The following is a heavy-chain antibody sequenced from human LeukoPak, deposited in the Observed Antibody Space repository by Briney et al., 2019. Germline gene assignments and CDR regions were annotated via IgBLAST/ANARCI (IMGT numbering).Heavy chain of an antibody. Sequence: PSETLSLTCTVSGGSISSYYWSWIRQPPGKGLEWIGCIYYSGSTNYNPSLKSRVTISVDTSKNQFSLKLSSVTAADTAVYYCARRVSATRVPQQTLAKYWYFDLWGRGTLVTVSS. J-gene: IGHJ2*01. CDR3: ARRVSATRVPQQTLAKYWYFDL. V-gene: IGHV4-59*08. CDR1: GGSISSYY. D-gene: IGHD1-26*01. CDR2: IYYSGST.